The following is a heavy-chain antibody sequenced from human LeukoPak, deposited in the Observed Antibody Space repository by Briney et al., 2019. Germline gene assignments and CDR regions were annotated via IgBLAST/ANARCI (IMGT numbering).Heavy chain of an antibody. J-gene: IGHJ4*02. CDR1: GFTFSSYG. CDR3: AKDVAMVATRSEVPVGY. CDR2: IRYDGSNK. Sequence: GGSLRLSCAASGFTFSSYGMHGVRQAPGKGLEWVAFIRYDGSNKYYADSVKGRFTISRDNSKNTLYLQMNSLRAEDTAVYYCAKDVAMVATRSEVPVGYWGQGTLVTVSS. V-gene: IGHV3-30*02. D-gene: IGHD5-12*01.